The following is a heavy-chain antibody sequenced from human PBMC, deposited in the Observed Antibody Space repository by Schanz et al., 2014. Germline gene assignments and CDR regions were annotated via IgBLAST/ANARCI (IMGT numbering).Heavy chain of an antibody. D-gene: IGHD5-12*01. V-gene: IGHV3-11*01. CDR1: GFTFRDYQ. CDR3: ARDGGRDGYNLAFDV. CDR2: ITSGSAK. Sequence: QVQLVESGGGLVKPGGSLRLSCTASGFTFRDYQMTWIRQAPGKGLEWVSYITSGSAKFYADSVKGRFTISRDNAKNSLYLQMNSLRAEDTAVYYCARDGGRDGYNLAFDVWGQGTLVTVAS. J-gene: IGHJ3*01.